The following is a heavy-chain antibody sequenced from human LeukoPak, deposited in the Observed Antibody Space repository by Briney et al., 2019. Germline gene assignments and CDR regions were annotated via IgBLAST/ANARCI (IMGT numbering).Heavy chain of an antibody. V-gene: IGHV3-30*02. Sequence: PGGSLRLSCAASGVTFNTYGIHWVRQTPGEGLEWVAFIRYDGSNKHYADSVKGRFTISRDNSKNTLYLQMNSLRVEDTAVYYCAKDRCSGGSCDPPYYYFMDVWGKGTTVIVSS. CDR3: AKDRCSGGSCDPPYYYFMDV. J-gene: IGHJ6*03. D-gene: IGHD2-15*01. CDR1: GVTFNTYG. CDR2: IRYDGSNK.